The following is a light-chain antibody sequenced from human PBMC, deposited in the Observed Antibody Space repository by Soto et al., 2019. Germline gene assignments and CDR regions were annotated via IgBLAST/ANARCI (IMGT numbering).Light chain of an antibody. CDR3: QQYYSYPLT. CDR2: AAS. V-gene: IGKV1-8*01. CDR1: QGISSY. Sequence: ANQLTQSPSCLSASVGDRVTITCRASQGISSYLAWYQQKPGKAPKLLIYAASTLQSGVPSRFSGSGSVTDFTLTISCLQSEDFATYYCQQYYSYPLTFGGGTKVDIK. J-gene: IGKJ4*01.